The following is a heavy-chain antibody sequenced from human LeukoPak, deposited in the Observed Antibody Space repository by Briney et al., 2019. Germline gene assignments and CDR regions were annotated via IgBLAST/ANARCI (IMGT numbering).Heavy chain of an antibody. Sequence: ASVKVSCKASGYTFTSYDINWVRQATGQGLEWMGGIIPIFGTANYAQKFQGRVTITADKSTSTAYMELSSLRSEDTAVYYCASVSQNYYYYMDVWGKGTTVTVSS. CDR3: ASVSQNYYYYMDV. CDR1: GYTFTSYD. J-gene: IGHJ6*03. CDR2: IIPIFGTA. V-gene: IGHV1-69*06.